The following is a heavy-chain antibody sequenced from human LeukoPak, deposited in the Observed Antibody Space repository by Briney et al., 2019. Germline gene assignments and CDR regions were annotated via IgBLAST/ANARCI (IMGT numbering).Heavy chain of an antibody. CDR1: GGSFSGYY. CDR3: ARHGMATTYDY. J-gene: IGHJ4*02. CDR2: IYHSGST. D-gene: IGHD5-24*01. Sequence: SETLSLTCAVYGGSFSGYYWSWIRQPPGKGLEWIGSIYHSGSTYYNPSLKSRVTISVDTSKNQFSLKLSSVTAADTAVYYCARHGMATTYDYWGQGTLVTVSS. V-gene: IGHV4-34*01.